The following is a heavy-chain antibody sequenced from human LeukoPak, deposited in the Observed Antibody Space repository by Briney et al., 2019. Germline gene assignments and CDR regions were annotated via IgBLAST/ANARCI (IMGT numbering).Heavy chain of an antibody. CDR1: GSSISSYH. Sequence: SETLSLTCTVSGSSISSYHWSWIRQPAGKGLEWIGHIFASGSTNYNPSLKSRATISVDKSENQFSLKLSSVTAADTAVYYCARDSDGAAQFDPWGQGTLVTVSS. CDR3: ARDSDGAAQFDP. V-gene: IGHV4-4*07. D-gene: IGHD6-13*01. CDR2: IFASGST. J-gene: IGHJ5*02.